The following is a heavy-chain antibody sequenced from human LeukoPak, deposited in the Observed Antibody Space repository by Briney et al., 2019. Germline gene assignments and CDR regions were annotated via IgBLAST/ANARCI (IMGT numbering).Heavy chain of an antibody. D-gene: IGHD2-2*01. J-gene: IGHJ4*02. CDR2: ISYDGSNK. CDR1: GFTFSSYA. Sequence: PGGSLRPSCAASGFTFSSYAMHWVRQAPGKGLEWVAVISYDGSNKYYADSVKGRFTISRDNSKNTLYLQMNSLRAEDTAVYYCARGRVVPAVVLDYWGQGTLVTVSS. CDR3: ARGRVVPAVVLDY. V-gene: IGHV3-30*04.